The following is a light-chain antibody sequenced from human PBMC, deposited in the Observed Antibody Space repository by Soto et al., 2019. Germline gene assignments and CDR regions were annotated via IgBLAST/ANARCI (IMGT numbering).Light chain of an antibody. CDR3: QQYNSYTT. CDR2: DAS. CDR1: QSISTW. Sequence: DIQMTQSPSTLSASVGDRVTITCRASQSISTWLAWYQQKPGKAPKLLIYDASSLQSGVPSRFSGHGSGTDFTLTISSLQPDDFATYYCQQYNSYTTFSQGTKVDIK. J-gene: IGKJ2*01. V-gene: IGKV1-5*01.